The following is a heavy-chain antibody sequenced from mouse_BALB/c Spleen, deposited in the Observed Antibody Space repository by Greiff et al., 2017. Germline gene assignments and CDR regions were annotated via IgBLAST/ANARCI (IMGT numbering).Heavy chain of an antibody. CDR3: ARLITTVGYYFDY. Sequence: VQLKESGAELVKPGASVKLSCTASGFNIKDTYMHWVKQRPEQGLEWIGRIDPANGNTKYDPKFQGKATITADTSSNTAYLQLSSLTSEDTAVYYCARLITTVGYYFDYWGQGTTLTVSS. CDR2: IDPANGNT. CDR1: GFNIKDTY. V-gene: IGHV14-3*02. D-gene: IGHD1-1*01. J-gene: IGHJ2*01.